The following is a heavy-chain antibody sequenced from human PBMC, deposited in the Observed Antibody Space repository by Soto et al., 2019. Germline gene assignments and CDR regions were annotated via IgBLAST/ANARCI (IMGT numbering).Heavy chain of an antibody. CDR1: SGSISSSNW. D-gene: IGHD6-19*01. CDR2: IYHSGST. CDR3: AREPLPASSGWPHYFDY. J-gene: IGHJ4*02. Sequence: QVQLQESGPGLVKPSGTLSLTCAVSSGSISSSNWWRWVRQPPGKGLDWIGEIYHSGSTNYNPSRKSRVTITVNNSTNQFSRKLSSVTAADTAVYYCAREPLPASSGWPHYFDYWGQGTLVTVSS. V-gene: IGHV4-4*02.